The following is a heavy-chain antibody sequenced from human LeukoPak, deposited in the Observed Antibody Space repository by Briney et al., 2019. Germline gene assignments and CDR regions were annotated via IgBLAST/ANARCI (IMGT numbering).Heavy chain of an antibody. D-gene: IGHD1-14*01. Sequence: GGSLRLPCAASGFTLSSHAMSWARRARGKGLEWVSAISGSGGSTYYADAVKGRFTISRDNSKNTLYLQMNSLRAEETAVYYCAKDNRGETGYFDYWGQGTLVTVSS. V-gene: IGHV3-23*01. CDR3: AKDNRGETGYFDY. CDR1: GFTLSSHA. J-gene: IGHJ4*02. CDR2: ISGSGGST.